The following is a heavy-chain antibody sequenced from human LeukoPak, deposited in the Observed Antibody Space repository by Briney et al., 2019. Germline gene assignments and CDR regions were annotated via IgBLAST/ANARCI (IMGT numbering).Heavy chain of an antibody. CDR1: GFTXNXXG. CDR2: IGYDESKK. J-gene: IGHJ4*02. Sequence: XXXCEXXGFTXNXXGMHWXXXAXXXGLXXVAFIGYDESKKYYAESVKGRFTISRDDSKNTLYLQMNSLRAEDTAVYYCAKKLEQLVRTFDYWGQGTLVTVSS. D-gene: IGHD6-6*01. V-gene: IGHV3-30*02. CDR3: AKKLEQLVRTFDY.